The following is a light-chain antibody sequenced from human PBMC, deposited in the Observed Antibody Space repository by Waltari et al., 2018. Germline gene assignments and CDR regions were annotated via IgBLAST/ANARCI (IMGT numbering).Light chain of an antibody. CDR3: QQRSNWPPIT. CDR2: DAS. Sequence: EIVLTQSPATLSLSPGERATLPCRASQSVSSYLAWYQRKPGQPPRLLISDASNRATGIPARFSGSGSGTDFTLTISSLEPEDFAVYYCQQRSNWPPITFGQGTRLEIK. V-gene: IGKV3-11*01. J-gene: IGKJ5*01. CDR1: QSVSSY.